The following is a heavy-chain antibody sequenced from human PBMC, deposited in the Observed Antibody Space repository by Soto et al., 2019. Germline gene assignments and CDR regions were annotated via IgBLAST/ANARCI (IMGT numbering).Heavy chain of an antibody. D-gene: IGHD6-13*01. J-gene: IGHJ6*02. V-gene: IGHV4-39*01. CDR3: VRLGAAGISTYYYGMDV. Sequence: PSETLSLTCTVSGGSISSSSYYWGWIRQPPGKGLEWIGSIYYSGSTYYNPSLKSRVTISVDTSKNQFSLKLSSVTAADTAVYYCVRLGAAGISTYYYGMDVWGQGTTVTVSS. CDR2: IYYSGST. CDR1: GGSISSSSYY.